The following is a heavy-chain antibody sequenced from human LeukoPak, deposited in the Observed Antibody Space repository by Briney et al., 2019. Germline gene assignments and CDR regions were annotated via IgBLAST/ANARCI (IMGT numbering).Heavy chain of an antibody. CDR3: ARGGSGWATWNYYFDS. J-gene: IGHJ4*02. CDR1: GGSFSGYY. Sequence: PSETLSLTCAVYGGSFSGYYWSWIRQPPGKGLEWIGEINHSGSTNYNPSLKSRVTISVDTSKNQFSLKLSSVTAADTAVYYCARGGSGWATWNYYFDSWGQGTLVTVSS. D-gene: IGHD1-7*01. CDR2: INHSGST. V-gene: IGHV4-34*01.